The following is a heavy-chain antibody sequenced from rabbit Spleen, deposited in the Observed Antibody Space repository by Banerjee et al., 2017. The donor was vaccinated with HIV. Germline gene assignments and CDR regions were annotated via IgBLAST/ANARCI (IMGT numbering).Heavy chain of an antibody. D-gene: IGHD1-1*01. Sequence: EESGGDLVKPGASLTLTCTASGFSLSYNAMCWVRQAPGKGLEWIACINTGSGTTWYASWVNGRFTISSHNAQNTLYLQLNSLTAADTATYFCVRDKASISGDYGPWYFDLWGPGTLVTVS. J-gene: IGHJ4*01. CDR2: INTGSGTT. CDR3: VRDKASISGDYGPWYFDL. V-gene: IGHV1S47*01. CDR1: GFSLSYNA.